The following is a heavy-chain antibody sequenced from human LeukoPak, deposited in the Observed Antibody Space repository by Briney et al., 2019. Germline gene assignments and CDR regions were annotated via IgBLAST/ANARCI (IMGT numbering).Heavy chain of an antibody. CDR2: IYYSGST. D-gene: IGHD3-22*01. J-gene: IGHJ3*02. Sequence: SETLSPTCTVSGGSISSSSYYWGWIRQPPGKGLEWIGSIYYSGSTYYNPSLKSRVTISVDTSKNQFSLKLSSVTAADTAVYYCARGVVVVRDAFDIWGQGTMVTVSS. CDR1: GGSISSSSYY. CDR3: ARGVVVVRDAFDI. V-gene: IGHV4-39*01.